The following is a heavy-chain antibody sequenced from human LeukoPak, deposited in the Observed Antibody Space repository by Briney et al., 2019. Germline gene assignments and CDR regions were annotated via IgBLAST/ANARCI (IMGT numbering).Heavy chain of an antibody. Sequence: ASVKVSCKASGYTFTGYYMYWVRQAPGQGLEWMGWIGAYNGNTNYAQKLQGRVTMTTDTSTSTAYMELRSLRSDDTAVYYCARVQDILTGSEWGQGTLVTVSS. CDR2: IGAYNGNT. D-gene: IGHD3-9*01. CDR1: GYTFTGYY. V-gene: IGHV1-18*04. CDR3: ARVQDILTGSE. J-gene: IGHJ4*02.